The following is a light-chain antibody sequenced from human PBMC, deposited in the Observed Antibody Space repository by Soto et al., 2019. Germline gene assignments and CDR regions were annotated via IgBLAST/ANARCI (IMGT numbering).Light chain of an antibody. J-gene: IGKJ4*01. Sequence: DIVLTQSPDSLTVSLGERATINCKSSQSVLYSSNNKNYLAWYQQKPRQPPKLLIYWASTRESGVPDRFSGSGSGTDFTLTISSLQAEDVAVYCCQHYYSLPLTLGGGPKVEIK. CDR1: QSVLYSSNNKNY. CDR3: QHYYSLPLT. V-gene: IGKV4-1*01. CDR2: WAS.